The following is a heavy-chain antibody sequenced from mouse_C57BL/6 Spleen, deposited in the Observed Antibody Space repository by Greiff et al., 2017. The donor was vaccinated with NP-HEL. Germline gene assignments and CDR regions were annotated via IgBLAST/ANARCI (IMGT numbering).Heavy chain of an antibody. CDR2: INPSTGGT. CDR3: ATSNGNYGYFDV. CDR1: GYSFTGYY. J-gene: IGHJ1*03. Sequence: VQLQQSGPELVKPGASVKISCKASGYSFTGYYMNWVKQSPEKSLEWIGEINPSTGGTTYNQKFKAKATLTVDKSSSTAYMQLKSLTSEDSAVYYCATSNGNYGYFDVWGTGTTVTVSS. V-gene: IGHV1-42*01. D-gene: IGHD2-1*01.